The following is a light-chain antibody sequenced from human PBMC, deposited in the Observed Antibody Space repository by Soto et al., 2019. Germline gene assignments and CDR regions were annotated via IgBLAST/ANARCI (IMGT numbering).Light chain of an antibody. J-gene: IGKJ1*01. V-gene: IGKV3-20*01. Sequence: DIVLTQSPCTLSLSPGERATLSCRASQSVTSTYLAWYQQKPGQAPRLLIYGASSRATGIPDGFSGSGSGTDFTLTISRLEPEDFAVYYCQQFGSSPWTFGQGTKVDIK. CDR3: QQFGSSPWT. CDR2: GAS. CDR1: QSVTSTY.